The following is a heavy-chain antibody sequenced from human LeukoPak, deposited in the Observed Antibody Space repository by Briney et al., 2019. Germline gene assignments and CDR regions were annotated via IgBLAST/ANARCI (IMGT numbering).Heavy chain of an antibody. CDR2: ISAYNGNT. V-gene: IGHV1-18*01. Sequence: GASVKVSCKASGYTVINYGISWVRQAPGQGLEWRGWISAYNGNTYYAQKLQGRGTMTTDTSTSTAYMELRSLRSDDTAVYYCARDLAYCGGDCYLDLFDYWGQGTLVTVSS. J-gene: IGHJ4*02. D-gene: IGHD2-21*01. CDR3: ARDLAYCGGDCYLDLFDY. CDR1: GYTVINYG.